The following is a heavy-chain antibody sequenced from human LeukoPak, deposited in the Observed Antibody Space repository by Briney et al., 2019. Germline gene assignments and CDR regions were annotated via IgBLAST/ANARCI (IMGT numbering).Heavy chain of an antibody. D-gene: IGHD6-13*01. V-gene: IGHV1-18*01. Sequence: ASVKVSCKASGYTFTSYGISWVRQAPGQGLEWMGWISAYNGNTNYAQKLQGRVTMTTDTSTSTAYMELRSLRSDDTAVYYCARARGELAAAGTFDYWGQGTLVTISS. CDR3: ARARGELAAAGTFDY. CDR2: ISAYNGNT. J-gene: IGHJ4*02. CDR1: GYTFTSYG.